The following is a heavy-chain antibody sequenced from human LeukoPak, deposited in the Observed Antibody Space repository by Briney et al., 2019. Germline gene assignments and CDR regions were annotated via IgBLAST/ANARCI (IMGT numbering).Heavy chain of an antibody. J-gene: IGHJ4*02. D-gene: IGHD3-22*01. CDR1: GFSFSTYW. CDR3: AREHSGYSYFDY. Sequence: PGGSLRLFCAPSGFSFSTYWMSWVRQAPGKGLEWVANIKEDGSQKYYVDSVKGRFTIFRDNAKNSLSLQMNSLRADDTAMYYCAREHSGYSYFDYWGQGTLVTVSS. CDR2: IKEDGSQK. V-gene: IGHV3-7*03.